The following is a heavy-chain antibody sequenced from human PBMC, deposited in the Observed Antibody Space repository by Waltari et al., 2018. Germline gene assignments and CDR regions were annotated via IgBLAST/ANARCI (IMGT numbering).Heavy chain of an antibody. J-gene: IGHJ5*02. CDR2: VDPEDGET. CDR3: ATNPSLVRGVMSLGWFDP. D-gene: IGHD3-10*01. Sequence: EVQLVQSGAEVKKPGATVKISCKASGYTFTDYYMHWVQQAPGKGLEWMGRVDPEDGETIYAEKFQGRVTITADTSTDTAYMELSSLRSEDTAVYYCATNPSLVRGVMSLGWFDPWGQGTLVTVSS. CDR1: GYTFTDYY. V-gene: IGHV1-69-2*01.